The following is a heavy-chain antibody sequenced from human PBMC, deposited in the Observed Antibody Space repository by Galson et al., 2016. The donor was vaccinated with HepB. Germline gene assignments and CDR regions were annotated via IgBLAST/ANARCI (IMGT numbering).Heavy chain of an antibody. CDR3: ARHAPNEGSGWILYFDL. V-gene: IGHV4-39*01. D-gene: IGHD6-19*01. CDR2: IYYSGRT. J-gene: IGHJ2*01. Sequence: SETLSLTCTVSGGSISSSSDYWGRIRQPPGKGLEWIGSIYYSGRTYNNPSLRRRVSISVDTSKNQFSLKLSSVTAADTGVYYCARHAPNEGSGWILYFDLWGRGTLVTVSS. CDR1: GGSISSSSDY.